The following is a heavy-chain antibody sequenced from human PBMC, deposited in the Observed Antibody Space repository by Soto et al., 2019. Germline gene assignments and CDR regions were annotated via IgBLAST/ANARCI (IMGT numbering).Heavy chain of an antibody. D-gene: IGHD3-10*01. J-gene: IGHJ6*02. V-gene: IGHV4-34*01. CDR1: GGSFSGYY. CDR3: ARFGYYGAYYYGMDV. Sequence: SETLSLTCAVYGGSFSGYYWSWIRQPPGKGLEWIGEINHSGSTNYNPSLKSRVTISVDTSKNQFSLKLSSVTAADTAVYYCARFGYYGAYYYGMDVWGQGTTVTVSS. CDR2: INHSGST.